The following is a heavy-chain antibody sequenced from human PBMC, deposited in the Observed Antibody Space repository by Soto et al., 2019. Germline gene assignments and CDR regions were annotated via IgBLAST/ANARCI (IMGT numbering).Heavy chain of an antibody. D-gene: IGHD6-13*01. J-gene: IGHJ4*02. CDR2: ISGSGGST. Sequence: GGSLRLSCAASGFTFSSYAMSWVRQAPGKGLEWVSAISGSGGSTYYADSGKGRFTISRDNSKNTLYLQMNSLRAEDTAVYYCAQSPPGDSSSSLFDYWGQGTLVTVSS. CDR3: AQSPPGDSSSSLFDY. V-gene: IGHV3-23*01. CDR1: GFTFSSYA.